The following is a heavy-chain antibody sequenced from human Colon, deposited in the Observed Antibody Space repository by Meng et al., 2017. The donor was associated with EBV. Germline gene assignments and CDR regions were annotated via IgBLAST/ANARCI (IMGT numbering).Heavy chain of an antibody. CDR2: IKRASDGGTT. CDR1: GFTFTNSH. Sequence: QVVGSGGGVVKPGESLRLSCEASGFTFTNSHMTWVRQAPGKGLEWVGRIKRASDGGTTDYAAPVKGRFTISRDDSKSTVYLQMNSLKSEDTGVYYCTDVGGDMIWGQGTLVTVSS. CDR3: TDVGGDMI. J-gene: IGHJ4*02. D-gene: IGHD3-10*01. V-gene: IGHV3-15*01.